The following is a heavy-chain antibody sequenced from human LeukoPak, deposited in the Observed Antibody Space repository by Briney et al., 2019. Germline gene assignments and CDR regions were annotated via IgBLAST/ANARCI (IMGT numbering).Heavy chain of an antibody. CDR2: ISGSGGST. V-gene: IGHV3-23*01. Sequence: PGGSLRLSCVGSGFTFSSYEMNWVRQAPGKGLEWVSAISGSGGSTYYADSVKGRFAISRDNSKNTLYLQMNSLRAEDTAVYYCANSFWSGFYYFDYWGPGTLVTVSS. CDR1: GFTFSSYE. J-gene: IGHJ4*02. D-gene: IGHD3-3*01. CDR3: ANSFWSGFYYFDY.